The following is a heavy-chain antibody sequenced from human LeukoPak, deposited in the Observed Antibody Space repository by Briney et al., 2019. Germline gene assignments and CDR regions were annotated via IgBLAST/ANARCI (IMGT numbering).Heavy chain of an antibody. Sequence: SETLSLTCTVSGGSISSYYWSWIRQPPGKGLEWIGYIYYSGSTNYNPSLKSRVTISVDTSKNQFSLKLSSVTAADTAVYYCATTLYGSGSYYANYWGQGTLVTVSS. J-gene: IGHJ4*02. V-gene: IGHV4-59*01. D-gene: IGHD3-10*01. CDR3: ATTLYGSGSYYANY. CDR1: GGSISSYY. CDR2: IYYSGST.